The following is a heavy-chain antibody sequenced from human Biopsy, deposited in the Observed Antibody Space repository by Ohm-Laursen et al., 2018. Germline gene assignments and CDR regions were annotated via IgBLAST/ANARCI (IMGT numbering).Heavy chain of an antibody. CDR3: ARGDYFDSNGYFWFDP. CDR2: IFYSANT. D-gene: IGHD3-22*01. J-gene: IGHJ5*02. CDR1: GVSINGGRYY. Sequence: TLSLTCTVSGVSINGGRYYWNWIRHHPGKGLEWIGDIFYSANTYYNPSLKSRVTISVDTSKNQFFLKLNSVTAADTAVYYCARGDYFDSNGYFWFDPWGQGTLVTVSS. V-gene: IGHV4-31*03.